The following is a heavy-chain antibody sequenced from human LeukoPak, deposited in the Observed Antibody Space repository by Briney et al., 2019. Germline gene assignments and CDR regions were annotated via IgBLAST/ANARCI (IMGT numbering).Heavy chain of an antibody. CDR2: FSSSGNT. J-gene: IGHJ4*02. D-gene: IGHD2-2*01. V-gene: IGHV3-23*01. CDR3: ARWNGYADY. Sequence: GESLRLSCAASGFTFSSYAMSWVRQAPGKGLEWVSGFSSSGNTYYADSVKGRFAISRDNSKNTLYLQMNTLRVDDTAVYYCARWNGYADYWGQGTLVTVSS. CDR1: GFTFSSYA.